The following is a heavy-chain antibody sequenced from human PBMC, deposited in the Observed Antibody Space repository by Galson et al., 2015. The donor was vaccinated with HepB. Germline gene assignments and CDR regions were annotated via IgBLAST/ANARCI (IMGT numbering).Heavy chain of an antibody. J-gene: IGHJ4*02. CDR1: GFTFSSSW. CDR3: VRGSSSWNGVDY. Sequence: SLRLSCAASGFTFSSSWMHWVRQAPGKGLAWASRINIDGSNIKYVDSVKGRFTISRDNAKNTLYLQMNSLRADDTAVYYCVRGSSSWNGVDYWGQGTLVTVSS. CDR2: INIDGSNI. V-gene: IGHV3-74*03. D-gene: IGHD6-6*01.